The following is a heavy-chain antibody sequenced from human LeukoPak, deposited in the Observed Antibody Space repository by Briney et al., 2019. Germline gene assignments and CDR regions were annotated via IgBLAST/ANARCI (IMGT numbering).Heavy chain of an antibody. CDR1: GFTVSSNY. CDR2: IYSGGST. V-gene: IGHV3-66*01. Sequence: PGGSLRLSCAASGFTVSSNYMSWVRQAPGKGLEWVSVIYSGGSTYYADSVKGRFTISRDNSKNTLYLQMNSLRAEDTAVYYCARDPLRGREGWFDPWGQGTLVTVSS. CDR3: ARDPLRGREGWFDP. J-gene: IGHJ5*02. D-gene: IGHD5-24*01.